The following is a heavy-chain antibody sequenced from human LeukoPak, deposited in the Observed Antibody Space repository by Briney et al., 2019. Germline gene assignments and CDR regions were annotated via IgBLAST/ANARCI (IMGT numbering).Heavy chain of an antibody. CDR3: ARDSGKGYGEGESDAFDI. J-gene: IGHJ3*02. Sequence: PSQTLSLTCTVSGGSISSGDYYWSWIRQPPGKGLEWIGYIYYSGSTYYNPSLKSRVTISVDTSKNQFSLKPSSVTAADTAVYYCARDSGKGYGEGESDAFDIWGQGTMVTVSS. CDR2: IYYSGST. V-gene: IGHV4-30-4*01. CDR1: GGSISSGDYY. D-gene: IGHD3-10*01.